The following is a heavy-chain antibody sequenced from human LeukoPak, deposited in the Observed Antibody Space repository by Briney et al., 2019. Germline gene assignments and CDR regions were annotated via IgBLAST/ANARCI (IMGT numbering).Heavy chain of an antibody. V-gene: IGHV3-30-3*01. CDR3: ARETSYYDFWNGYHI. Sequence: PGRSLRLSCAASGFTFSSYAMHWVRQAPGKGLEWVAVISYDGSNKYYADSVKGRFTISRDNSKNTLYLQMNSLRAEDTAVYYCARETSYYDFWNGYHIWGQGTMVTVSS. J-gene: IGHJ3*02. CDR1: GFTFSSYA. CDR2: ISYDGSNK. D-gene: IGHD3-3*01.